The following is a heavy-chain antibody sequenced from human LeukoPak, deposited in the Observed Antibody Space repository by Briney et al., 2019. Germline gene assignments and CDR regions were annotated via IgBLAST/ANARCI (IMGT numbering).Heavy chain of an antibody. CDR1: GYTFTGYY. V-gene: IGHV1-2*02. CDR2: INPNSGGT. J-gene: IGHJ4*02. D-gene: IGHD1-26*01. Sequence: GASVKVSCKASGYTFTGYYMHWVRQAPGQGLEWMGWINPNSGGTNYAQKFQGRVTMTRDTSISTAYMELSRLRSDDTAVYYCARDSSIVGAMGIDYWGQGTLVTVPS. CDR3: ARDSSIVGAMGIDY.